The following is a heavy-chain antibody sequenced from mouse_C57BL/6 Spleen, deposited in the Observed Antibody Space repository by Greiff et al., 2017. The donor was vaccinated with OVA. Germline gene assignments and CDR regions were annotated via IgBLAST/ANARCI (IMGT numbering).Heavy chain of an antibody. Sequence: QVQLQQSGPELVKPGASVKLSCKASGYTFTSYDINWVKQRPGQGLEWIGEIFPGSGSTYYNEKFKGKATLTVDTSSSTAYMQLSSLTSEDSAVYFCARSVSSGYSFDYWGQGTTLTVSS. CDR3: ARSVSSGYSFDY. J-gene: IGHJ2*01. D-gene: IGHD3-2*02. CDR2: IFPGSGST. CDR1: GYTFTSYD. V-gene: IGHV1-85*01.